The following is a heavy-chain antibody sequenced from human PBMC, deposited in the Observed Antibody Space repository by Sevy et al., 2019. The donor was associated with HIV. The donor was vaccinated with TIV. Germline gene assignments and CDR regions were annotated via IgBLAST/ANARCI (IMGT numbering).Heavy chain of an antibody. D-gene: IGHD3-10*01. CDR2: IKQDGSEK. Sequence: GGSLRLSCAASGFTFSSYWMSWVRQAPGKGLEWVANIKQDGSEKYYVCSVKGRFTISRDNAKNSLYLQMNSLRAEDTAVYYCARDRVYYYGSGSYTYYFDYWGQGTLVTVSS. CDR3: ARDRVYYYGSGSYTYYFDY. CDR1: GFTFSSYW. J-gene: IGHJ4*02. V-gene: IGHV3-7*01.